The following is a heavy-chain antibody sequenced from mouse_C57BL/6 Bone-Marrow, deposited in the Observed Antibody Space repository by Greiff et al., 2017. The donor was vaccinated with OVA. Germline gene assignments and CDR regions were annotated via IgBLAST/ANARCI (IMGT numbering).Heavy chain of an antibody. J-gene: IGHJ3*01. CDR2: IWSGGST. CDR1: GFSLTSYG. CDR3: AREKDGYYPAWFAY. Sequence: QVQLKQSGPGLVQPSQSLSITCTVSGFSLTSYGVHWVRQSPGKGLEWLGVIWSGGSTDYNAAFISRLSISKDNSKSQVFFKMNSLQADDTAIYYCAREKDGYYPAWFAYWGQGTLVTVSA. D-gene: IGHD2-3*01. V-gene: IGHV2-2*01.